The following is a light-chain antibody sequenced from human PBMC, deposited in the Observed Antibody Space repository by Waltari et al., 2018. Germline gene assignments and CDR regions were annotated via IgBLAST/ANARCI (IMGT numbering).Light chain of an antibody. CDR2: YDS. CDR1: SLGTKN. J-gene: IGLJ3*02. Sequence: SYVLNQPPSVSVAPGKTARIPCGGTSLGTKNVHWYQQKPGQAPVLVIHYDSGRPSGIPERFSGSTAGNTATLTIKWVEAGDEAEYFCQVWDFTQGVFGGGTKLTVL. CDR3: QVWDFTQGV. V-gene: IGLV3-21*04.